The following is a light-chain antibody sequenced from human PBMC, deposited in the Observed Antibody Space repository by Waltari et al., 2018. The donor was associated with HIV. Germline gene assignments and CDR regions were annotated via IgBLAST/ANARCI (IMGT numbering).Light chain of an antibody. CDR3: QQGDRYPFT. CDR1: QGLDAW. J-gene: IGKJ3*01. Sequence: IQMTQSPSSVSASVGDTVTITCRASQGLDAWLAWYQHKPGMAPKLLIYGISTLESGVPSRFSGSGSGTDFTLTIRSLQPEDFATYFCQQGDRYPFTFGPGTKVDIK. CDR2: GIS. V-gene: IGKV1-12*01.